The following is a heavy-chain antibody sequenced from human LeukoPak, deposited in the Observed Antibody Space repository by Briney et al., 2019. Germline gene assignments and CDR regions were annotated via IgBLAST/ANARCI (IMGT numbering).Heavy chain of an antibody. D-gene: IGHD3-22*01. J-gene: IGHJ4*02. CDR2: ISGGGGST. V-gene: IGHV3-23*01. Sequence: PGGSLRLSCAASGFTFSSYVMSWVRQAAGKGLEWVSAISGGGGSTYYADSVKGRFTISRDNSKNTLYLQVNSLRAEDTAVYYCAKITDYYDSSGYYWVDYFHYWGQGTLVTVSS. CDR3: AKITDYYDSSGYYWVDYFHY. CDR1: GFTFSSYV.